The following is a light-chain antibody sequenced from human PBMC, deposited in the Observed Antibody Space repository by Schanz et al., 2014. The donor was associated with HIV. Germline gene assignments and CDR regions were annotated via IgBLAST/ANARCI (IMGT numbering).Light chain of an antibody. CDR3: QQYYVLYT. J-gene: IGKJ2*01. CDR2: KAS. CDR1: QSITNW. V-gene: IGKV1-5*03. Sequence: DIQMTPSPSTLSASVGDRVTITCRASQSITNWLAWYQQKPGKAPKLLIFKASSLESEVPSRFSGSGSGTEFTLTISSLQPDDFATYYCQQYYVLYTFGQGTKLEI.